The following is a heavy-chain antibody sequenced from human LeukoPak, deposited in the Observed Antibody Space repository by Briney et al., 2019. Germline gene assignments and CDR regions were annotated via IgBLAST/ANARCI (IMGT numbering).Heavy chain of an antibody. D-gene: IGHD6-13*01. V-gene: IGHV4-34*01. J-gene: IGHJ4*02. CDR3: ARGRRGHSSRLPFDY. Sequence: SETLSLTCTVSGGSISRYYWSWIRQPPGKGLEWIGEINHSGSTNYNPSLKSRVTISVDTSKNQFSLKLSSVTAADTAVYYCARGRRGHSSRLPFDYWGQGTLVTVSS. CDR1: GGSISRYY. CDR2: INHSGST.